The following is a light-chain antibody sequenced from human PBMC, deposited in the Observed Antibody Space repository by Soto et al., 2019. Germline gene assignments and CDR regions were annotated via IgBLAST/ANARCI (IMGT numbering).Light chain of an antibody. CDR3: CSFVGVTNDV. CDR1: GNAVSYQL. J-gene: IGLJ1*01. Sequence: QSVLTQPASVSGSPGQSITISCSGNAVSYQLISWYQQQPGKAPKLILYNVTRRPSWVSNRFSGFKSGTTASLKITGLQAEDEADYYCCSFVGVTNDVFGNGT. V-gene: IGLV2-23*02. CDR2: NVT.